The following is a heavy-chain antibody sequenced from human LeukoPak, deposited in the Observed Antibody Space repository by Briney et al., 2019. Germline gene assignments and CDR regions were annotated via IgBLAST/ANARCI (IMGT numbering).Heavy chain of an antibody. CDR1: GGSISSGGYY. D-gene: IGHD4-11*01. Sequence: SQTLSLTCTVSGGSISSGGYYWSWIRQPPGKGLEWIGYIYHSGSTYYNPSLKSRVTISVDRSKNQFSLKLSSVTAADTAVYYCAREPTVTTPDSVRYFDLWGRGTLVTVSS. V-gene: IGHV4-30-2*01. CDR2: IYHSGST. J-gene: IGHJ2*01. CDR3: AREPTVTTPDSVRYFDL.